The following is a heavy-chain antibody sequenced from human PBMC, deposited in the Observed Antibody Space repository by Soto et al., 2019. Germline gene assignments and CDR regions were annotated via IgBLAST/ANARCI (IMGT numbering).Heavy chain of an antibody. CDR3: ARIPQYRDYSFDY. Sequence: SGPTLVNPTQTLTLTCTFSGFSLSTSGMCVSWIRQPPGKALEWLALIDRDDDKYYSTSPKTRLTISKDTSKNQVVLTMTNMDLVDTATFYCARIPQYRDYSFDYWGQGTLVTVSS. CDR2: IDRDDDK. V-gene: IGHV2-70*01. D-gene: IGHD4-4*01. J-gene: IGHJ4*02. CDR1: GFSLSTSGMC.